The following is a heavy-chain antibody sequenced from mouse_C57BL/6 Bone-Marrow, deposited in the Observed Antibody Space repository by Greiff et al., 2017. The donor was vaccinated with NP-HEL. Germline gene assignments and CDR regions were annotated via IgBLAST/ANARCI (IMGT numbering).Heavy chain of an antibody. J-gene: IGHJ2*01. CDR2: IHPNSGST. Sequence: QVQLKQPGAELVKPGASVKLSCKASGYTFTSYWMHWVKQRPGQGLEWIGMIHPNSGSTNYNEKFKSKATLTVDTSSSTAYMQLSSLTSEDSAVYYCASYYYFDYWGQGTTLTVSS. D-gene: IGHD1-1*01. CDR3: ASYYYFDY. CDR1: GYTFTSYW. V-gene: IGHV1-64*01.